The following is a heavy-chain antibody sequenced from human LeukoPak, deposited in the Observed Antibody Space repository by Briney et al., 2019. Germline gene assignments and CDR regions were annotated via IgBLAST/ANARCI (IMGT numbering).Heavy chain of an antibody. CDR2: INHSGST. D-gene: IGHD5-12*01. CDR3: ARRKWLRLLDY. J-gene: IGHJ4*02. V-gene: IGHV4-34*01. CDR1: GGSFSGYY. Sequence: SETLSLTCAVYGGSFSGYYWSWIRQPPGKGLEWTGEINHSGSTNYNPSLKSRVTISVDTSKNQFSLKLSSVTAADTAVYYCARRKWLRLLDYWGQGTLVTVSS.